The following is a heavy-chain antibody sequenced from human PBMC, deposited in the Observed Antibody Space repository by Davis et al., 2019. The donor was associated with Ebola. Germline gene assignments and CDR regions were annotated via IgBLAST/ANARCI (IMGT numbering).Heavy chain of an antibody. CDR1: GFTFDDYA. J-gene: IGHJ3*02. Sequence: HTGGSLRLSCAASGFTFDDYAMHWVRQAPGKGLVWVSRISSDGSSTSYADSVKGRFTISRDNAKNTLYLQKNSLRVEDTAVYYCAREMATTNDAFDIWGQGTMVSVSS. CDR3: AREMATTNDAFDI. V-gene: IGHV3-74*01. CDR2: ISSDGSST. D-gene: IGHD5-24*01.